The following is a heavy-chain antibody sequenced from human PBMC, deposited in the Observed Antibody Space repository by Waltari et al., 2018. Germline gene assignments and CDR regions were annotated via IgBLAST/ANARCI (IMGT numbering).Heavy chain of an antibody. CDR1: GFTFDDYA. Sequence: VQLVESGGGLVQPGESLTPSCAASGFTFDDYAMHWVRQRPGKGLEWVSGITWDSDNIDYADSVRGRFSISRDNAQSILFLTMNSLKPEDTALYFCARDTGEYRVLDYWGQGTLVTVSS. CDR3: ARDTGEYRVLDY. D-gene: IGHD4-17*01. CDR2: ITWDSDNI. V-gene: IGHV3-9*01. J-gene: IGHJ4*02.